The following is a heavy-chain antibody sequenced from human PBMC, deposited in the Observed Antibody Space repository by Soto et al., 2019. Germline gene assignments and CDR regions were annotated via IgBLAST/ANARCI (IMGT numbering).Heavy chain of an antibody. J-gene: IGHJ6*02. D-gene: IGHD3-10*01. Sequence: GGSLRLSCAASGFTFSSYGMHWVRQAPGKGLEWVAVISYDGSNKYYADSVKGRFTISRDNSKNTLYLQMNSLRAEDTAVYYCAKDFGRYYYYGMDVWGQGTTVTAP. V-gene: IGHV3-30*18. CDR1: GFTFSSYG. CDR3: AKDFGRYYYYGMDV. CDR2: ISYDGSNK.